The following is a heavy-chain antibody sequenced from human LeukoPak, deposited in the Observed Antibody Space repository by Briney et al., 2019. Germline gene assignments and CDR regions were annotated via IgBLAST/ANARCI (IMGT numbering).Heavy chain of an antibody. J-gene: IGHJ4*01. D-gene: IGHD5-12*01. V-gene: IGHV3-30*03. CDR1: GLTFSSYG. Sequence: RGSLRLSCAASGLTFSSYGMHWVRQAPGKGLEWVAVISRDGTNKYYADSVKGRFTISRDNSKDTLYLEMNSLRVEDTAVYTCATKLDRLATSDYWGQGTLVTVYS. CDR3: ATKLDRLATSDY. CDR2: ISRDGTNK.